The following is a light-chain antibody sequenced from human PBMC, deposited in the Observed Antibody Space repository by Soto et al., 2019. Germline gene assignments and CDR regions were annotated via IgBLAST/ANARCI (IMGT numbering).Light chain of an antibody. CDR2: TTS. CDR3: LQHNSYPRT. V-gene: IGKV1-17*03. CDR1: RGISNY. J-gene: IGKJ4*01. Sequence: DVRMTQSPSAVSASVGDRVNITCRASRGISNYLAWFQQKPGKVPNRLIYTTSPLQSGVPSRFSGSRSGTEFTLTISSLQPEDIATYSCLQHNSYPRTFGGGTKVEIK.